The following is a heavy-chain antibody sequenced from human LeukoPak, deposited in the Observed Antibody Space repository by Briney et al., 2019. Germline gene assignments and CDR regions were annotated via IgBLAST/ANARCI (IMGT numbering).Heavy chain of an antibody. CDR1: GGSISSGSYY. CDR3: AREGVVGAHDY. V-gene: IGHV4-61*02. J-gene: IGHJ4*02. CDR2: IYTSGST. Sequence: PSQTLSLTCTVSGGSISSGSYYWSWIRQPAGKGLEWIGRIYTSGSTNYNPSLKSRVTISVDTSKNQFSLKLSSVTAADTAVYYCAREGVVGAHDYWGQGTLVTVSS. D-gene: IGHD2-15*01.